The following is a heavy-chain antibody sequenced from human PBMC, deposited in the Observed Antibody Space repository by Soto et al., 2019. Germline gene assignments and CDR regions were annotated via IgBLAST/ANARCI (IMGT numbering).Heavy chain of an antibody. J-gene: IGHJ6*02. CDR2: IIPTFGTG. CDR1: GGTFNNYA. V-gene: IGHV1-69*01. Sequence: QVLLVQSGPEVKKPGSSVKVSCKASGGTFNNYAISWVRQAPGKGLEWMGGIIPTFGTGNHAQKFQGRVTITADESTTTAYMELNSLRSEDTAISYCASFDGTLVRGGRSSPYEMDVWGQGTTVIVSS. D-gene: IGHD3-10*01. CDR3: ASFDGTLVRGGRSSPYEMDV.